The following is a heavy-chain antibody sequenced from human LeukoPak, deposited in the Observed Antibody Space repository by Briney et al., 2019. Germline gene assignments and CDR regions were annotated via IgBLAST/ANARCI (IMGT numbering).Heavy chain of an antibody. V-gene: IGHV4-34*01. CDR1: GGSFSGYY. J-gene: IGHJ4*02. D-gene: IGHD1-26*01. CDR2: INHSGST. CDR3: ARESKLGVYFDY. Sequence: SETLSLTCAVYGGSFSGYYWSWIRQPPGKGLEWIGEINHSGSTNYNPSLKSRVTISVDTSKNQFSLKLSSVTAADTAVYYCARESKLGVYFDYWGQGTLVTVSS.